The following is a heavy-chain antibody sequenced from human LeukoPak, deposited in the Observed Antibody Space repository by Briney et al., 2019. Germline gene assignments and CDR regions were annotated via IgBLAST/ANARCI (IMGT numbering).Heavy chain of an antibody. D-gene: IGHD3-9*01. CDR1: GFTFSTYA. J-gene: IGHJ6*02. CDR2: ISGGIITT. V-gene: IGHV3-23*01. CDR3: AKMTGLKLTNYGMDV. Sequence: GGSLRLSCAASGFTFSTYAMSRVRQAPGKGLEWVSAISGGIITTYYTDSVKGRFTISRDNSKHTLDLQMDSLRVDDTAVYYCAKMTGLKLTNYGMDVWGQGTTVTVSS.